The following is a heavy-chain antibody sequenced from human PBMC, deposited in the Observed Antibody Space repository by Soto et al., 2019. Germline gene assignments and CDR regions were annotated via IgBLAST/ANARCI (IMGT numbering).Heavy chain of an antibody. Sequence: ASVKVSCKASGCTFTSYGISWVRQAPGQGLEWMGWISAYNGNTNYAQKLQGRVTMTTDTSTSTAYMELRSLRSDDTAVYYCARDNDYYDFWSGTTPNNWFDPWGQGTLVTVSS. CDR2: ISAYNGNT. CDR1: GCTFTSYG. J-gene: IGHJ5*02. CDR3: ARDNDYYDFWSGTTPNNWFDP. D-gene: IGHD3-3*01. V-gene: IGHV1-18*01.